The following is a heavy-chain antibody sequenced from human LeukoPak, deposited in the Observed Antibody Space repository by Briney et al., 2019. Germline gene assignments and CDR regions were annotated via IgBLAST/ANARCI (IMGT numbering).Heavy chain of an antibody. CDR1: GFTFSSYS. D-gene: IGHD6-13*01. J-gene: IGHJ4*02. CDR3: ARDYSSPGNFDS. Sequence: GGSLRLSCAASGFTFSSYSMNWVRQAPGKGLEWVSSISSSSSYIYYADSVKGRFTISRDNAKNSLYLQMYSLRAEDTAVYYCARDYSSPGNFDSWGQGTLVTVSS. V-gene: IGHV3-21*01. CDR2: ISSSSSYI.